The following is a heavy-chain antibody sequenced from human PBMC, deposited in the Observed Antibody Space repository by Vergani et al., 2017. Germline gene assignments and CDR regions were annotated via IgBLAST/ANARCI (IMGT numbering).Heavy chain of an antibody. CDR2: IYTSGST. D-gene: IGHD3-10*02. CDR3: ARGGMFGELTHDY. V-gene: IGHV4-61*02. CDR1: GGSISSGSYY. Sequence: QVQLQESGPGLVKPSQTLSLTCTVSGGSISSGSYYWSWIRQPAGKGLEWIGRIYTSGSTNYNPSLKSRVTISVDTSKNQFSLKLSSVTAADTAVYYCARGGMFGELTHDYWGQGTLVTVSS. J-gene: IGHJ4*02.